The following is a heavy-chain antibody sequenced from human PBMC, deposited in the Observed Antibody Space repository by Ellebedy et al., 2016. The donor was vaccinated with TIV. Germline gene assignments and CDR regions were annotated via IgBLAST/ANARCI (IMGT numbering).Heavy chain of an antibody. CDR3: AKDLSVTTTPDY. J-gene: IGHJ4*02. V-gene: IGHV3-30*18. Sequence: GGSLRLSXAASGFTFSRNGIHWVRQAPGKGLEWVAGISSSGNHQYYADSVKGRFTISRDNSKNTLYLQMDSLRVEDTAVYFCAKDLSVTTTPDYWGQGTLVTVSS. D-gene: IGHD4-17*01. CDR2: ISSSGNHQ. CDR1: GFTFSRNG.